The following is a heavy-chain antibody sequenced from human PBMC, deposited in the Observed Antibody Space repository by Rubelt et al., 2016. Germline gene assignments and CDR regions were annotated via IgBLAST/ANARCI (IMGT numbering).Heavy chain of an antibody. J-gene: IGHJ4*02. V-gene: IGHV5-51*01. CDR2: IYPGDSDT. Sequence: GKGLEWVAIIYPGDSDTRYSPSFQGQVTISADKSISTAYLQWSSLKASDSAMYYCARRSSGYSAIWGQGTLVTVSS. CDR3: ARRSSGYSAI. D-gene: IGHD3-22*01.